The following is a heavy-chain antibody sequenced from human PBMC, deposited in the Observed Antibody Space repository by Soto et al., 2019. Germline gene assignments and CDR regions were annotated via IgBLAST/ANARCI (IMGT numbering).Heavy chain of an antibody. CDR1: GGTFSSYA. V-gene: IGHV1-69*06. Sequence: SVKVSCKASGGTFSSYAISWVRQAPGQGLEWMGGIIPIFGTANYAQKFQGRVTITADKSTSTAYMELSSLRSEDTAVYYCATSGYDSRYAFDIWGQGTMVTVSS. D-gene: IGHD5-12*01. J-gene: IGHJ3*02. CDR2: IIPIFGTA. CDR3: ATSGYDSRYAFDI.